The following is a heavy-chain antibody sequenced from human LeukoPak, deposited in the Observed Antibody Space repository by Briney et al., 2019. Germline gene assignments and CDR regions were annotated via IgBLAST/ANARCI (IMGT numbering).Heavy chain of an antibody. CDR1: GGSISSYY. J-gene: IGHJ4*02. V-gene: IGHV4-4*07. CDR3: ARMTITMVRGVIMYYFDY. D-gene: IGHD3-10*01. Sequence: PSETLSLTCTVSGGSISSYYWSWIRQPAGKGLEWIGRIYTSGSTNYNPSLKSRVTMSVDTSKNQFSLKLSSVTAADTAVYYCARMTITMVRGVIMYYFDYWGQGTLVTVSS. CDR2: IYTSGST.